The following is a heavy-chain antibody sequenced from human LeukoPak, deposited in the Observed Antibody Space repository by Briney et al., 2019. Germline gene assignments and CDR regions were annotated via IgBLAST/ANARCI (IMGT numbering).Heavy chain of an antibody. CDR1: GFTFSSYA. Sequence: GGSLRLSCAASGFTFSSYAMSWVRQAPGKGLEWVSAISGSGGSTYYAGSVKGRFTIFRGNSKNTRYLQMNSLRAEDTAVYYCGRSAFLTTEFYFDYWGHGTLVTVSS. CDR2: ISGSGGST. CDR3: GRSAFLTTEFYFDY. J-gene: IGHJ4*01. V-gene: IGHV3-23*01. D-gene: IGHD4-11*01.